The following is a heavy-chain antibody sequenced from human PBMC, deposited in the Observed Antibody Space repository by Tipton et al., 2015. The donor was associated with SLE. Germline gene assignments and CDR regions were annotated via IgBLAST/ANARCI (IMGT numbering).Heavy chain of an antibody. J-gene: IGHJ3*02. D-gene: IGHD2-15*01. V-gene: IGHV4-59*12. CDR1: GFTFSSYA. CDR2: IYYSGST. CDR3: ARGGSHDAFDI. Sequence: LRLSCAASGFTFSSYAMSWIRQPPGKGLEWIGYIYYSGSTNYNPSLKSRVTISVDTSKNQFSLKLSSVTAADTAVYYCARGGSHDAFDIWGQGTMVTVSS.